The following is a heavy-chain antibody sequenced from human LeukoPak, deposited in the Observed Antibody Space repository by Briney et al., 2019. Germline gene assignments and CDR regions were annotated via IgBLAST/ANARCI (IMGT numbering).Heavy chain of an antibody. J-gene: IGHJ6*04. CDR1: GFTFSSYW. Sequence: PGGSLRLSCAASGFTFSSYWMHWVRQAPGKGLVWVSRINSDGSSTSYADSVKGRFTISRDNAKNTLYLQMNSLRAEDTAVYYCARDRGSSWPSGYYYYYYGMDVWGKGTTVTVSS. V-gene: IGHV3-74*01. D-gene: IGHD6-13*01. CDR3: ARDRGSSWPSGYYYYYYGMDV. CDR2: INSDGSST.